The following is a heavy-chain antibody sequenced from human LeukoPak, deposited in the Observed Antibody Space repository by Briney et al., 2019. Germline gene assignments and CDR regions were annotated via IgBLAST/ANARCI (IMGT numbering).Heavy chain of an antibody. D-gene: IGHD3-22*01. CDR1: GFTFSSYS. CDR3: ANGGTYSSGP. J-gene: IGHJ5*02. CDR2: ISSSSSTI. V-gene: IGHV3-48*04. Sequence: GGSPRLSCAASGFTFSSYSMNWVRQAPGKGLEWVSYISSSSSTIYYADSVKGRFTISRDNAKNSLFLQINSLRAEDTAVYYCANGGTYSSGPWGQGTLVTVSS.